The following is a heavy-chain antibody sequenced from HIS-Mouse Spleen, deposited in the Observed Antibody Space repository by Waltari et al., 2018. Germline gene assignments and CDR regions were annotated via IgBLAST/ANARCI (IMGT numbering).Heavy chain of an antibody. CDR1: GGPISRSSSY. D-gene: IGHD6-13*01. CDR3: AREIPYSSSWYDWYFDL. CDR2: IYYSGST. V-gene: IGHV4-39*07. J-gene: IGHJ2*01. Sequence: QLQLQESGPGLVKPSDTLSLTCPVPGGPISRSSSYWGWTRQPPGKGLEWIGSIYYSGSTYYNPSLKSRVTISVDTSKNQFSLKLSSVTAADTAVYYCAREIPYSSSWYDWYFDLWGRGTLVTVSS.